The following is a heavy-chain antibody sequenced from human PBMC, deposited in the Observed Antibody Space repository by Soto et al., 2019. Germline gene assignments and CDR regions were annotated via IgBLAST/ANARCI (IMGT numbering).Heavy chain of an antibody. V-gene: IGHV1-69*04. Sequence: ASVKVSCKASGGTFSSYTISWVRQAPGQGLEWMGRIIPILGIANYAQKFQGRVTITADKSTSTAYMELSSLRSEDTAVYYCAREYGIAAAGTELDYWGQGTLVTVSS. CDR1: GGTFSSYT. CDR3: AREYGIAAAGTELDY. J-gene: IGHJ4*02. D-gene: IGHD6-13*01. CDR2: IIPILGIA.